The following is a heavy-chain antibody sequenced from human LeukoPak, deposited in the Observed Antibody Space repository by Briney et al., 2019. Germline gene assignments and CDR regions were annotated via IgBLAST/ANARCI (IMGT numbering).Heavy chain of an antibody. CDR2: ISYDGSNK. V-gene: IGHV3-30*01. Sequence: GRSLRLSCAASGFTFSSYAMHWVRQAPGKGLEWVAVISYDGSNKYYADSVKGRFTISRDNSKNTLYLQMNSLRAEDTAVYYCARGSSRGGYMDVWGKGTTVTVSS. J-gene: IGHJ6*03. CDR1: GFTFSSYA. D-gene: IGHD3-10*01. CDR3: ARGSSRGGYMDV.